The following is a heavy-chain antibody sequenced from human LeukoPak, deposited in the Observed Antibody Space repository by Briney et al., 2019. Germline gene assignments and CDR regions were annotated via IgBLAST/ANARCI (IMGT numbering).Heavy chain of an antibody. V-gene: IGHV3-21*01. CDR3: ARGLGGAGKRVFDM. CDR2: ISTTGSYI. Sequence: GSLRLSCEASGFTFSNYWVTWVRQAPGKGLEWVSSISTTGSYIYYPDSVKGRFTISRDNAKNSLYLQLNSLRADETAVYYCARGLGGAGKRVFDMWGQGTMVTVFS. D-gene: IGHD6-13*01. J-gene: IGHJ3*02. CDR1: GFTFSNYW.